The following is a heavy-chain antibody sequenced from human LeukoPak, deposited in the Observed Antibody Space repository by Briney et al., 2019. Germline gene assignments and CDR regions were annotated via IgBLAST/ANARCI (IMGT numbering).Heavy chain of an antibody. CDR1: GYTFTSYY. V-gene: IGHV1-46*01. CDR2: INPPSGST. CDR3: ARGEALNWFDP. J-gene: IGHJ5*02. Sequence: ASVKVSCKASGYTFTSYYMHWVRQAPGQRLEWMGIINPPSGSTTYAQKFQGRVTMTRDASTSTVYMEVSSLRSEDTAVYYCARGEALNWFDPWGQGTLVTVSS.